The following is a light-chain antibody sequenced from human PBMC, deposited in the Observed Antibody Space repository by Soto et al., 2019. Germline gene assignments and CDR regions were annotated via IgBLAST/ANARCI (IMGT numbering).Light chain of an antibody. CDR2: RAS. CDR3: QQYESSPLT. J-gene: IGKJ4*01. V-gene: IGKV3-20*01. Sequence: EIVLTQSPDTLSLSPGERATLSCRASQSVSSTCLAWYQQKPGQAPRLLIYRASSRATGIPDRFSGSASGTDFTLTISRLEPEDFVVYYCQQYESSPLTFGGGTKVEIK. CDR1: QSVSSTC.